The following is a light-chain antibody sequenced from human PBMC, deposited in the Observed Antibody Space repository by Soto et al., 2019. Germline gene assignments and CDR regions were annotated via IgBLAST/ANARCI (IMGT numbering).Light chain of an antibody. J-gene: IGLJ2*01. V-gene: IGLV2-23*02. CDR2: EVT. Sequence: QSALTQPASVSGSPGQSITISCTGTRSDVGSYNSIAWYQQHPGKAPRVVIFEVTKRPSGISDRFSGSKSGYTASLTIAGLQAEDEADYFCFSNAGDSTWLFGGGTKLTVL. CDR3: FSNAGDSTWL. CDR1: RSDVGSYNS.